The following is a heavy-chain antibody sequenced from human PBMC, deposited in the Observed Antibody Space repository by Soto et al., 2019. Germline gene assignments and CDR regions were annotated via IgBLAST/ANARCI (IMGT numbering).Heavy chain of an antibody. V-gene: IGHV1-3*01. Sequence: ASVKVSCTASGYTITSYAIHWVRQAPGQRLEWMGWINAANGNTIYSQKYQGRVTITRDTSASTVYMELSSLTSEDTAVYYCARRGIASACDYWGQGTLVTVSS. CDR3: ARRGIASACDY. CDR2: INAANGNT. J-gene: IGHJ4*02. D-gene: IGHD6-13*01. CDR1: GYTITSYA.